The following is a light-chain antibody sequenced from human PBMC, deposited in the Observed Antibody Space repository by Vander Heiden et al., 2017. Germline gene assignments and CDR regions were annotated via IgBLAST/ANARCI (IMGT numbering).Light chain of an antibody. CDR1: QSVSSY. Sequence: EIVLTQSPATLSLSPGERATLSCRASQSVSSYLAWYQQKPGQAPRLLIYDASNRATGIPARFSGSGYGTDFTLTISSREPEDFAVYYCQQRSNWLGVTFGHGTKVDIK. CDR2: DAS. CDR3: QQRSNWLGVT. V-gene: IGKV3-11*01. J-gene: IGKJ3*01.